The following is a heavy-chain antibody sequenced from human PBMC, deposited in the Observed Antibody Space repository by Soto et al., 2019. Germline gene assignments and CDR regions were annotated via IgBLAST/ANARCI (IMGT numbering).Heavy chain of an antibody. D-gene: IGHD5-12*01. CDR1: GFTFSSYS. J-gene: IGHJ4*02. V-gene: IGHV3-48*02. CDR2: ISSSSSTI. Sequence: EVQLVESGGGLVQPGGSLRLSCAASGFTFSSYSMNWVRQAPGKGLEWVSYISSSSSTIYYADSVKGRFTISRDNAKNSLYLQMNSLRDDDTAVYYCARGWLRFIFDYLGQGTLVTVSS. CDR3: ARGWLRFIFDY.